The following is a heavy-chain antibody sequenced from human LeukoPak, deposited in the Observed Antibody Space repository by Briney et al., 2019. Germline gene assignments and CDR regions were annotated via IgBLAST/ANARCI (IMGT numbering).Heavy chain of an antibody. Sequence: SETLSLTCTVSGGSITGSHWSWLRQPPGKGLEYIGYIYYSGSTNYNPSLKSRVTISVDTSKNQFSLKLTSVTAADTAVYYCATAGPISGRHNYFDSWGQGTLVTVSS. CDR1: GGSITGSH. J-gene: IGHJ4*02. D-gene: IGHD3-10*01. V-gene: IGHV4-59*01. CDR3: ATAGPISGRHNYFDS. CDR2: IYYSGST.